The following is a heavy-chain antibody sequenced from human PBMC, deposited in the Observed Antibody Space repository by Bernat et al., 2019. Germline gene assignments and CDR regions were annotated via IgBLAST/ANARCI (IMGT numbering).Heavy chain of an antibody. J-gene: IGHJ4*02. V-gene: IGHV1-18*01. D-gene: IGHD2-2*03. CDR2: ISAYNGNT. Sequence: QVQLVQSGAEVKKPGASVKVSCKASGYTFTSYGISWVRQAPGQGLEWMGWISAYNGNTNYAQKLQGRVTMTTDTSTSTPYMELRSLRSDDTAVYYCARVGSGEGPLYYFDDWGQATVVTVSS. CDR1: GYTFTSYG. CDR3: ARVGSGEGPLYYFDD.